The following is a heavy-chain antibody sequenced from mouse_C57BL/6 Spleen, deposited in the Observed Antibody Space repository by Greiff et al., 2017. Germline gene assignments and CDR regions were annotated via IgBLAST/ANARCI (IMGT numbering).Heavy chain of an antibody. V-gene: IGHV1-78*01. CDR1: GYTFTDHT. Sequence: VKLMESDAELVKPGASVKISCKVSGYTFTDHTIHWMKQRPEQGLEWIGYIYPRDGSTKYNEKFKGKATLTADKSSSTAYMQLNSLTSEDSAVYFCARSEISTAGYFDVWGTGTTVTVSS. D-gene: IGHD1-2*01. CDR2: IYPRDGST. CDR3: ARSEISTAGYFDV. J-gene: IGHJ1*03.